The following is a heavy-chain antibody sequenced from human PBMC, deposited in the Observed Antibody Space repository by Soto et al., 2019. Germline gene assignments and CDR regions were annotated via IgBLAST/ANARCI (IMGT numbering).Heavy chain of an antibody. CDR2: ISGSGGST. CDR1: GFTFSSYA. CDR3: ARDLEQLASTSYYYYGMDV. Sequence: PGGSLRLSCAASGFTFSSYAMSWVRQAPGKGLEWVSAISGSGGSTYYADSVKGRFTISRDNSKNTLYLQMNSLRAEDTAVYYCARDLEQLASTSYYYYGMDVWGQGTTVTVSS. V-gene: IGHV3-23*01. D-gene: IGHD6-6*01. J-gene: IGHJ6*02.